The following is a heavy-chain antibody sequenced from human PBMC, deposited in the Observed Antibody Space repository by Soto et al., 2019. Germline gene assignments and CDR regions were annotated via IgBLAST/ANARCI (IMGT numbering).Heavy chain of an antibody. CDR3: ASSSPFHY. Sequence: SETLSLTCSVSSASLSSSTYYWSWIRQPPGRGPEWIGSIYYSGNTYYKPSLKSRVSISIDTSRNQFSLKLTSVTAADTGVYYCASSSPFHYWGPGILVTVSS. CDR1: SASLSSSTYY. V-gene: IGHV4-39*01. CDR2: IYYSGNT. J-gene: IGHJ4*02. D-gene: IGHD6-6*01.